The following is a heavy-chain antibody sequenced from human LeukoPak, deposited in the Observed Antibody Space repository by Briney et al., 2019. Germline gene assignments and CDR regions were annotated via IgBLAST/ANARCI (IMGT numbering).Heavy chain of an antibody. CDR2: ISSSSSTI. J-gene: IGHJ4*02. D-gene: IGHD4-17*01. CDR3: ARVGGKDYGANPGGQFVDY. V-gene: IGHV3-48*02. CDR1: GFTFSSDS. Sequence: PGGSLRLSCAASGFTFSSDSMNWVRQAPGEGLEWVSYISSSSSTIYYADSVKVRFTISRDNAKTSLYLQMNSLRDEDTAVHYCARVGGKDYGANPGGQFVDYWGQGTLVTVSS.